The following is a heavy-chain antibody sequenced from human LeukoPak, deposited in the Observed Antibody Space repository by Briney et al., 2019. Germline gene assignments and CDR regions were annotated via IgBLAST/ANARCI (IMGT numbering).Heavy chain of an antibody. Sequence: GGSLRLSCEVSGFSFDEYAMHWVRQPPGKGLEWVSGISWNSGTIDYADSVRGRFTISRDNAKNSLYLQMDSLRVEDTAFYYCAKDNRRHYTSGPNPDSLHWGQGALVTVSS. CDR3: AKDNRRHYTSGPNPDSLH. CDR2: ISWNSGTI. CDR1: GFSFDEYA. D-gene: IGHD6-19*01. J-gene: IGHJ4*02. V-gene: IGHV3-9*01.